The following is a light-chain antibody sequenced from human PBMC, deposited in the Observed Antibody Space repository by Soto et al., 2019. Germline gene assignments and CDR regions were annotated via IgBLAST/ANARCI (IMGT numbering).Light chain of an antibody. Sequence: QLVLTQPPSASGTPGQRVSISCSGRNSNIGSNYVYWYQQLPGTAPKLLMYTNNQRPSGVPDRFSGSKSGTSASLAISGLRSEDEADYYCATWDDSLSAWVFGGGTKVTVL. CDR3: ATWDDSLSAWV. CDR2: TNN. J-gene: IGLJ3*02. CDR1: NSNIGSNY. V-gene: IGLV1-47*02.